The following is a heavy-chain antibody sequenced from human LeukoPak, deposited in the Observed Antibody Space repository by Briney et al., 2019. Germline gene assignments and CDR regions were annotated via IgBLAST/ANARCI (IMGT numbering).Heavy chain of an antibody. V-gene: IGHV3-30-3*02. CDR1: GFTFSSYA. J-gene: IGHJ6*03. Sequence: GGSLRLSCAASGFTFSSYAMHWVRQAPGKGLEWVAVISYDGINKYYSDSVKGRFTISRDNSKNTLYLQMNSLRAEDTAVYYCAKMEADTAMAKYYYYYYYMDVWGKGTTVTVSS. CDR3: AKMEADTAMAKYYYYYYYMDV. CDR2: ISYDGINK. D-gene: IGHD5-18*01.